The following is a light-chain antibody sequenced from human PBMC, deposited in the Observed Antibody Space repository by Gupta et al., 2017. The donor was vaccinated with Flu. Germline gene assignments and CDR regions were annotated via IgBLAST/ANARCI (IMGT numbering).Light chain of an antibody. CDR3: QVWDISGDHVV. V-gene: IGLV3-21*02. CDR1: DIAYKS. Sequence: SYVLTQPPSLSVAPGQTARITWGGDDIAYKSVHWYLQRPGQAPVLFVSDDSDRPSGIPERFSGSNSGNTATLTISRVEAGDEADYYCQVWDISGDHVVFGGGTKLTVL. CDR2: DDS. J-gene: IGLJ3*02.